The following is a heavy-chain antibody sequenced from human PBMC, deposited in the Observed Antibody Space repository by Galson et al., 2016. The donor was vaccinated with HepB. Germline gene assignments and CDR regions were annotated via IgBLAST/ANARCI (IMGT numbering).Heavy chain of an antibody. CDR3: VTEGAGDMITFGGVIVAALV. J-gene: IGHJ1*01. CDR1: GHSLSEVS. D-gene: IGHD3-16*02. CDR2: FDPEEGER. V-gene: IGHV1-24*01. Sequence: SVKVSCKVSGHSLSEVSIHWVRQAPRKGLEWMGGFDPEEGERVFAQKFQGRVTMTEDTTTDTAYMELKKLKSEDTAVYYCVTEGAGDMITFGGVIVAALVWGQGTLRSVSA.